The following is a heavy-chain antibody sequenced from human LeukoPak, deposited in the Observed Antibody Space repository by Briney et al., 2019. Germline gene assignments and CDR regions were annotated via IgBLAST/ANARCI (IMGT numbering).Heavy chain of an antibody. CDR1: GFTFSSYS. V-gene: IGHV3-21*01. J-gene: IGHJ4*02. Sequence: GGSLRLPCAASGFTFSSYSMNWVRQAPGKGLEWVSSISSSSSYIYYADSVKGRFTISRDNAKNSLYLQMNSLRAEDTAVYYCARGGTYYYGSGSYPDYFDYWGQGTLVTVSS. D-gene: IGHD3-10*01. CDR3: ARGGTYYYGSGSYPDYFDY. CDR2: ISSSSSYI.